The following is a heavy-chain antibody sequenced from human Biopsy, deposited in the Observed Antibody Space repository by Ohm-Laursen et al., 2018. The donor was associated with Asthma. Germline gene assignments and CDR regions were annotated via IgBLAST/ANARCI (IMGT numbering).Heavy chain of an antibody. CDR2: ISYTGNT. Sequence: TLSLTCAVSGGSMSSSSYSWGWIRQPPGKGLEWIGSISYTGNTDIPSRGSRVTLSVDTSKNNLSLKLASVTAADTAVFYCARHWNWGSFFDYWGQGMLVTVSS. CDR1: GGSMSSSSYS. CDR3: ARHWNWGSFFDY. J-gene: IGHJ4*02. V-gene: IGHV4-39*01. D-gene: IGHD7-27*01.